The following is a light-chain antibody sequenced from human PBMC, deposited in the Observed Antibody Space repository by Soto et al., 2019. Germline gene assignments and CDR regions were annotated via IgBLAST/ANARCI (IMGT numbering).Light chain of an antibody. CDR2: RND. CDR3: AAWDDSLSAVV. J-gene: IGLJ2*01. Sequence: QSVLTQPPSASGTLGQRVTISCSGSSSNIGSNYVYWYQQLPGSAPKLLIYRNDQRPSGVPDRFSASKSGTAASLAISGLRSEDEADYHCAAWDDSLSAVVFGGGTKLTVL. CDR1: SSNIGSNY. V-gene: IGLV1-47*01.